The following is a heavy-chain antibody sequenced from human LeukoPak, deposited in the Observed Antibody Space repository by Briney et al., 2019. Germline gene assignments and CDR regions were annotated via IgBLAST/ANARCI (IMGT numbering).Heavy chain of an antibody. Sequence: SETLSLTCAVYGGSFSGYYWGWIRQPPGKGLEWIGSISYSVGTYYNPSLKSRVTISVDTSKNQFSLKLSSLTAADTAVYYCARDSGTTGEVKFDPWGQGTLVTVSS. CDR3: ARDSGTTGEVKFDP. D-gene: IGHD3-10*01. CDR2: ISYSVGT. V-gene: IGHV4-34*01. CDR1: GGSFSGYY. J-gene: IGHJ5*02.